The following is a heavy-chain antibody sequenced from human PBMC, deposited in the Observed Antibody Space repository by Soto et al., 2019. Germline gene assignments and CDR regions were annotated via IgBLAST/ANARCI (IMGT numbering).Heavy chain of an antibody. CDR1: GYTFTGYY. CDR3: AGAESRYCSGRSCCLGAFDI. D-gene: IGHD2-15*01. V-gene: IGHV1-2*04. J-gene: IGHJ3*02. Sequence: ASVKVSCKASGYTFTGYYMHWVRQAPGQGLEWMGWINPNSGGTNYAQKFQGWVTMTRDTSISTAYMELSRLRSDDTAVYYCAGAESRYCSGRSCCLGAFDIWGQGTMVTVSS. CDR2: INPNSGGT.